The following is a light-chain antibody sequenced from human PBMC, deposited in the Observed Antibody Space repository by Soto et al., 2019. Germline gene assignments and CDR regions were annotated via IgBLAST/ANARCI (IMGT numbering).Light chain of an antibody. Sequence: DIQMTQSPSSLSASVGDRVTITCRASQGISNYLAWYQQKPGKVPKLLIYAASTLQSGVPSRFSGSGSGTDFTVTISSLQPEDVASYYCQLGFTFGPGTNVDIK. CDR1: QGISNY. J-gene: IGKJ3*01. CDR2: AAS. V-gene: IGKV1-27*01. CDR3: QLGFT.